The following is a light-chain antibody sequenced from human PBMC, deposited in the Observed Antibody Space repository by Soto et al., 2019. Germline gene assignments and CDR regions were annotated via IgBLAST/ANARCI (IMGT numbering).Light chain of an antibody. CDR3: HQTFTPPLT. Sequence: DIERNQSPSSLSATVGDRVTINGRASQSISNFLSWYRKSPGRAPELLIYGASTLQSGVPSRFSGSGSGTDFTLTISSLQPEDFTTYWCHQTFTPPLTFGGGTKVDIK. CDR1: QSISNF. J-gene: IGKJ4*01. CDR2: GAS. V-gene: IGKV1-39*01.